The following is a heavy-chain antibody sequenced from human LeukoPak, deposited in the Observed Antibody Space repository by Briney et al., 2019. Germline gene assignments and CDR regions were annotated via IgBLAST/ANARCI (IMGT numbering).Heavy chain of an antibody. J-gene: IGHJ6*03. CDR1: GFTFDDYG. D-gene: IGHD4-17*01. CDR2: INWNGGST. Sequence: GGSLRLSCAAPGFTFDDYGMSWVRQAPGKGLEWVSGINWNGGSTGYADSVKGRFTISRDNAKNSLYLQMNSLRAEDTALYYCARDGDYGTYYYYMDVWGKGTTVTVSS. CDR3: ARDGDYGTYYYYMDV. V-gene: IGHV3-20*04.